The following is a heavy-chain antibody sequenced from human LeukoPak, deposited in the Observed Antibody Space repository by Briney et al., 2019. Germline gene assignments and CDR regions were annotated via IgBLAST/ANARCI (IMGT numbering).Heavy chain of an antibody. V-gene: IGHV3-48*04. J-gene: IGHJ4*02. CDR3: AKSHWNDVENPFDY. Sequence: GGSLRLSCAASGFTFSSYSMNWVRQAPGKGLEWVSYISSSSSTIYYADAVKGRFTISRDNAKNSLYLQMNSLRAEDTALYYCAKSHWNDVENPFDYWGQGTLVTVSS. CDR1: GFTFSSYS. CDR2: ISSSSSTI. D-gene: IGHD1-1*01.